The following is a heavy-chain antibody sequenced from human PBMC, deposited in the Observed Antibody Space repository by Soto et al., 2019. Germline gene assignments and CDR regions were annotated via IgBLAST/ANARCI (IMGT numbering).Heavy chain of an antibody. Sequence: SETLSLTCTVSGGSISSYYWSWIRQPPGKGLEWIGYIYYSGSTNYNPSLKSRVTISVDTSKNQFSLKLSSVTAADTAVYYCARVNPVGYGEGPAFDIWGQGTMVTV. CDR2: IYYSGST. CDR1: GGSISSYY. CDR3: ARVNPVGYGEGPAFDI. J-gene: IGHJ3*02. V-gene: IGHV4-59*01. D-gene: IGHD5-12*01.